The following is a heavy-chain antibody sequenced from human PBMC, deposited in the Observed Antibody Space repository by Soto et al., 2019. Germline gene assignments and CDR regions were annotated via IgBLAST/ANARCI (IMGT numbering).Heavy chain of an antibody. D-gene: IGHD2-15*01. V-gene: IGHV1-69*01. J-gene: IGHJ6*02. Sequence: QVQLVQSGAEVKKPGSSVKVSCKASGGTFSSYAISWVRQAPGQGLEWMGGIIPIFGTANYAQKFQGRVTITADESTSTAYMELSSLRSEDTAVYYCARDAPTGYLVVATVYGMDVWGQGTTVTVSS. CDR3: ARDAPTGYLVVATVYGMDV. CDR2: IIPIFGTA. CDR1: GGTFSSYA.